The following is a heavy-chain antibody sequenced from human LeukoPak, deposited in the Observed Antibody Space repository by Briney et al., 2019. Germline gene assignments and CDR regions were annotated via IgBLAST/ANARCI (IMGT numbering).Heavy chain of an antibody. Sequence: ASVKVSCKASGYTFTGYYIHWVRQAPGQGLEWMGWINPNSGGTNYAQKVQGRVTMTRDTSISTAYMELSRLRSDDTAVFYCAKDLIMITFGGVIANWGQGTLVTVSS. CDR3: AKDLIMITFGGVIAN. V-gene: IGHV1-2*02. D-gene: IGHD3-16*02. CDR1: GYTFTGYY. J-gene: IGHJ4*02. CDR2: INPNSGGT.